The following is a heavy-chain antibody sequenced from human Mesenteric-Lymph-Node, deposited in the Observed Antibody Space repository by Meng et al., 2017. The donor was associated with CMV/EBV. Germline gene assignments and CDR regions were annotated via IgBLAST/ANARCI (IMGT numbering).Heavy chain of an antibody. CDR1: GYPFSCYG. CDR3: ARDFSEAMDLFLDV. J-gene: IGHJ6*02. V-gene: IGHV1-18*01. Sequence: ASVTVSCKASGYPFSCYGVAWVRQVPGQGLEWVGWISPNNRDANYAQKLQGRVTMTTDASTSTAYMDLRSLRSDDTAVYYCARDFSEAMDLFLDVWGQGTTVTVSS. CDR2: ISPNNRDA. D-gene: IGHD5-18*01.